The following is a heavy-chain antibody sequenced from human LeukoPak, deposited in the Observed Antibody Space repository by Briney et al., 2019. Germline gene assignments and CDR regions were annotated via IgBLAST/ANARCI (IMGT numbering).Heavy chain of an antibody. CDR1: GFTFSSYS. CDR3: ARDYARSNWGYGDAFDI. Sequence: GGSLRLSCAASGFTFSSYSMNWVRQAPGKGLEWVSSISSSSSYIYYADSVKGRFTISRDNAKNSLYLQMNSLRAEDTAVYYCARDYARSNWGYGDAFDIWGQGTMVTVSS. CDR2: ISSSSSYI. D-gene: IGHD7-27*01. J-gene: IGHJ3*02. V-gene: IGHV3-21*01.